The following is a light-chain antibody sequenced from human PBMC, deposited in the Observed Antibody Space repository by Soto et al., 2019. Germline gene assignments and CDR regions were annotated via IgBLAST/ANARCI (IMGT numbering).Light chain of an antibody. CDR1: TSNIGNNR. Sequence: QSVLTQPPSLSAAPGQKVTISCSGGTSNIGNNRVSWYQQLPGTAPKLLIYDNNKGPSGIPDRFSASKSGTSATLGITGLQTGDEADYYCGTWDTSLSAAVFGGGTKLTVL. CDR3: GTWDTSLSAAV. J-gene: IGLJ2*01. V-gene: IGLV1-51*01. CDR2: DNN.